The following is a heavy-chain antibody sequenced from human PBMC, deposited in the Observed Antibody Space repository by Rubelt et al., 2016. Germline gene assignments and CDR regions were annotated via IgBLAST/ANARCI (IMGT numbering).Heavy chain of an antibody. CDR1: GFSFGTYG. CDR3: ARDLVTVVIPGF. Sequence: VQLVESGGGVVQPGRSLRLSCAASGFSFGTYGMHWVRQAPVKGLEWVSYIRGSGDTIYYADSVKGRFTISSDNAKNSMYLQMNSLRAEDTAVYYCARDLVTVVIPGFWGQGTLVTVSA. V-gene: IGHV3-48*04. J-gene: IGHJ4*02. D-gene: IGHD4-23*01. CDR2: IRGSGDTI.